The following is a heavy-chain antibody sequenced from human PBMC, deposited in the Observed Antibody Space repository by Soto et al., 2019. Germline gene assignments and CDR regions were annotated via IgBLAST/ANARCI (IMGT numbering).Heavy chain of an antibody. Sequence: QVQLVESGGAVVQPGKSLRLSCAASGFTFNTYGMYWVRQAPGKGLGWVAAISYDGSNKYHADSVKGRFTISRDNSKNTLYLQMNSLRVDDTAVYYCAKDLVRYTYGPCDDWCQGALVNVSS. CDR2: ISYDGSNK. CDR3: AKDLVRYTYGPCDD. J-gene: IGHJ1*01. CDR1: GFTFNTYG. V-gene: IGHV3-30*18. D-gene: IGHD5-18*01.